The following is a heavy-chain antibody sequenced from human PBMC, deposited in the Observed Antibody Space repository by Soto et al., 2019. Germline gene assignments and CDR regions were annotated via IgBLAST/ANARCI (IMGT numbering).Heavy chain of an antibody. D-gene: IGHD2-21*01. CDR3: TRGGDPYKTGH. V-gene: IGHV4-61*01. CDR2: IHYSGST. CDR1: GVSGNIGTYY. Sequence: SETLSLTCTVPGVSGNIGTYYWSWIRQPPGKGLEWIGFIHYSGSTNYNPSLKGRVTMSVDTSKNQFSLKLTSVNTADTAIYYCTRGGDPYKTGHWGQGTLVTVS. J-gene: IGHJ4*02.